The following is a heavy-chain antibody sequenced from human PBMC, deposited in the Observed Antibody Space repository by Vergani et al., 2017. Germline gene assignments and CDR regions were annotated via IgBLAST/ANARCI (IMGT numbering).Heavy chain of an antibody. Sequence: VQLVQSGAEVKKPGASVKVSCKASGYTFTSYDINWVRQATGQGLEWMGWMNPNSGNTGYAQKFQGRVTMTRNTSISTAYMELSSLRSEDTAVYYCAKQMILDPSKSYYYYYMDVWGKGTTVTVSS. D-gene: IGHD3-22*01. J-gene: IGHJ6*03. V-gene: IGHV1-8*01. CDR3: AKQMILDPSKSYYYYYMDV. CDR2: MNPNSGNT. CDR1: GYTFTSYD.